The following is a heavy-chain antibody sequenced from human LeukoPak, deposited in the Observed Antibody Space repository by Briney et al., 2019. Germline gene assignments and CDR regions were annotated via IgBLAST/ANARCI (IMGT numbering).Heavy chain of an antibody. J-gene: IGHJ4*02. CDR2: ISGSGGST. V-gene: IGHV3-23*01. CDR1: GFTVSSNY. D-gene: IGHD6-19*01. Sequence: GGSLRLSCAASGFTVSSNYMSWVRQAPGKGLEWVSAISGSGGSTYYADSVKGRFTISRDNSKNTLYLQMNSLRAEDTAVYYCATTTGYSSGWVYWGQGTLVTVSS. CDR3: ATTTGYSSGWVY.